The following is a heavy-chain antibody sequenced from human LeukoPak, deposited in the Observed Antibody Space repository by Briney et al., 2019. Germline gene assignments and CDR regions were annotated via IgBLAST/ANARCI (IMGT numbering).Heavy chain of an antibody. CDR2: FDPEDGET. V-gene: IGHV1-24*01. CDR3: ATDETQGNDYVWGSYRYNAFDI. CDR1: GYTLTELS. D-gene: IGHD3-16*02. Sequence: GASVEVSCKVSGYTLTELSMHWVRQAPGKGLEWMGGFDPEDGETIYAQEFQGRVTMTEDTSTDTAYMELSSLRSEDTAVYYCATDETQGNDYVWGSYRYNAFDIWGQGTMVTVSS. J-gene: IGHJ3*02.